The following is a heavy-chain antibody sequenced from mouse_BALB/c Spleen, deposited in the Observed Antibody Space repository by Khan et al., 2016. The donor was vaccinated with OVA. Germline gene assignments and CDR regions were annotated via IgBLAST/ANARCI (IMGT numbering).Heavy chain of an antibody. CDR3: ARTRYFAWFGN. D-gene: IGHD1-1*01. J-gene: IGHJ3*01. CDR1: GFNIKDSY. CDR2: IDPENGKT. V-gene: IGHV14-1*02. Sequence: VQLQQSGADLVRPGALVKLSCKASGFNIKDSYMHWVKQRPEQGLEWIGWIDPENGKTIYAPKFQDKATITADTSSNTAYMQLSSLTSEDTAVYYCARTRYFAWFGNWSPGTLVTVSA.